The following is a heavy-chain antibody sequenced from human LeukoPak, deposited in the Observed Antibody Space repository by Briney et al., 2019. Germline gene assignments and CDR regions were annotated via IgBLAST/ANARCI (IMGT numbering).Heavy chain of an antibody. V-gene: IGHV4-31*03. J-gene: IGHJ4*02. CDR3: ARDGIAAAGQLYY. CDR2: IYYSGST. CDR1: GGSISSGGYY. Sequence: NPSETLSLTCTVSGGSISSGGYYWSWIRQHPGKGLEWIGYIYYSGSTYYNPSLKSRVTISVDTSKNQFSLKLSSVTAADTAVYYCARDGIAAAGQLYYWGQGTLVTVSS. D-gene: IGHD6-13*01.